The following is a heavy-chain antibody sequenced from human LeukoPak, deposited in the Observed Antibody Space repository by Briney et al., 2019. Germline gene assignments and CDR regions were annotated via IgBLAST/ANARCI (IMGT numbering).Heavy chain of an antibody. V-gene: IGHV3-30*19. CDR2: ISYDGSNK. J-gene: IGHJ4*02. Sequence: PGRSLRLSCAASGFTFSSYGMHWVRQAPGKGLEWVAVISYDGSNKYYADSVKGRFTISRDNSKNTLYLQMNSLRAEDTAVYYCARSLWFGELAPFGYWGQGTLVTVSS. CDR3: ARSLWFGELAPFGY. D-gene: IGHD3-10*01. CDR1: GFTFSSYG.